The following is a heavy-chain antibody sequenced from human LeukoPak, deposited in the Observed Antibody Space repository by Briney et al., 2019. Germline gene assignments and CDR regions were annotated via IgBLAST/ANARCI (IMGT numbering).Heavy chain of an antibody. J-gene: IGHJ5*02. D-gene: IGHD2-2*01. Sequence: SETLSLTCAVPGYSISSGYYWGWIRQPPGKGLEWIGSIYHSGSTYYNPSLKSRVTISVDTSKNQFSLKLSSVTAADTAVYYCASLWGYCSSTSCRGWFDPWGQGTLVTVSS. V-gene: IGHV4-38-2*01. CDR3: ASLWGYCSSTSCRGWFDP. CDR1: GYSISSGYY. CDR2: IYHSGST.